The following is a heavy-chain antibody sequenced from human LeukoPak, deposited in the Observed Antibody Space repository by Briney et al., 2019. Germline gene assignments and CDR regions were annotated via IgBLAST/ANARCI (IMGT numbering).Heavy chain of an antibody. J-gene: IGHJ4*02. CDR2: IRYDGSNK. CDR1: GFTFSSYG. Sequence: GGSLRLSCAASGFTFSSYGMHWVRQAPGKGLEWVAFIRYDGSNKYYADSVKGRFTISRDNSKNTLYLQMNSLRAEDTAVYYCAKDNGSGARLGYVDYWGQGTLVTVSS. D-gene: IGHD3-10*01. V-gene: IGHV3-30*02. CDR3: AKDNGSGARLGYVDY.